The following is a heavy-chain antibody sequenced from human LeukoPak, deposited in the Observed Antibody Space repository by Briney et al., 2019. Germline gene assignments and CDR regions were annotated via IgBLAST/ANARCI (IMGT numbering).Heavy chain of an antibody. D-gene: IGHD1-26*01. V-gene: IGHV3-7*01. Sequence: GGSLRLSCAASGFTFSSYWMSWVRQAPGKGLEWVANIKQGGSEKYYVDSVKGRSTISRDNAKNSLYLQMNSLRAEDTAVYYCARVGGSYEADYWGQGTLVTVSS. J-gene: IGHJ4*02. CDR3: ARVGGSYEADY. CDR2: IKQGGSEK. CDR1: GFTFSSYW.